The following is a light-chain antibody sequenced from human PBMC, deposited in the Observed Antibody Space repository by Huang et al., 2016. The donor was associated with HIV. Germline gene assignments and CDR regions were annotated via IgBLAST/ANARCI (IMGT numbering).Light chain of an antibody. J-gene: IGKJ2*01. CDR2: DTS. CDR3: QQRGNWPYT. Sequence: EIVLTQSPATLSLSPGERATLSCRASQSVSSYLAWYQQKPGQAPRLLIYDTSNRATGIPARFGGSGSGTDFTLTIISLEPEDFAVYFCQQRGNWPYTFGQGTKLEIK. CDR1: QSVSSY. V-gene: IGKV3-11*01.